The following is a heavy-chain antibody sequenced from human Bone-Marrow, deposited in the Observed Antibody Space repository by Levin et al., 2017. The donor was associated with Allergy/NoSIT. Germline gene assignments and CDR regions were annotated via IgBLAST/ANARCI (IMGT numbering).Heavy chain of an antibody. CDR1: GFSLSTSGLG. V-gene: IGHV2-5*02. D-gene: IGHD2-8*02. CDR2: IYWDDTR. J-gene: IGHJ2*01. CDR3: AYSTGDGYFDL. Sequence: SGPTLVKPSQTLTLTCTFSGFSLSTSGLGVGWVRQPPGRALEWLAFIYWDDTRYYRPALKNRPTIAKDTSKNLVVLTLAYVDPVDTATCFCAYSTGDGYFDLWGRGTLVTVSS.